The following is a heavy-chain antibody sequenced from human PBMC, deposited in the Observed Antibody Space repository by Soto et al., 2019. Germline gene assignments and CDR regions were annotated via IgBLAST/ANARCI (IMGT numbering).Heavy chain of an antibody. CDR1: GGSFSSYA. CDR2: IIPIFGTA. J-gene: IGHJ6*02. Sequence: QVQLVQSGAEVKKPGSSVKVSCKASGGSFSSYAISWVRQAPGQGLECMGGIIPIFGTANYAQKFQGRVTITADESTSTAYIELSSLRSEDTAVYYCARATTLTRNYYYYGMDVWGQGTTVTVSS. CDR3: ARATTLTRNYYYYGMDV. D-gene: IGHD4-17*01. V-gene: IGHV1-69*01.